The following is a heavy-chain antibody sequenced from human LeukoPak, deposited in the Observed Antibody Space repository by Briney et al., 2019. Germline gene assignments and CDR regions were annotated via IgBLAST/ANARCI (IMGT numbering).Heavy chain of an antibody. CDR3: TRHGGYSYGSHYYYYYYMDV. J-gene: IGHJ6*03. Sequence: PGGSLRLSCAASGFTFSGSAMHWVRQASGKGLEWVGRIRSKANSYATAYAASVKGRSTISRDDSKNTAYLQMNSLKTEDTAVYYCTRHGGYSYGSHYYYYYYMDVWGKGTTVTVSS. V-gene: IGHV3-73*01. D-gene: IGHD5-18*01. CDR2: IRSKANSYAT. CDR1: GFTFSGSA.